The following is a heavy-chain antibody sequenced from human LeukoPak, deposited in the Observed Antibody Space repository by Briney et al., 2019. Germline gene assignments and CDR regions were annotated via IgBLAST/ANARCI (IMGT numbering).Heavy chain of an antibody. D-gene: IGHD3-22*01. CDR1: GGSFSGYY. Sequence: SEALSLTCAVYGGSFSGYYWSWIRQPPGKGLEWIGEINHSGSTNYNPSLKSRVTISVDTSKNQISLKLSSVTAADTAVYYCARVGYYDSSGYYYRLDYWGQGTLVTVSS. CDR2: INHSGST. J-gene: IGHJ4*02. CDR3: ARVGYYDSSGYYYRLDY. V-gene: IGHV4-34*01.